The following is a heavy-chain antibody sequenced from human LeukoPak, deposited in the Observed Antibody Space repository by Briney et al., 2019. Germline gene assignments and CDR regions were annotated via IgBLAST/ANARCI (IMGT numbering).Heavy chain of an antibody. V-gene: IGHV3-30-3*01. CDR3: ASEYCSGGSCYENYFDY. Sequence: TGGSLRLSCAASGFTFSSYAMHWVRQAPGKGLEWVAVISYDGSNKYYADSVKGRFTISRDNSKNTLYLQMNSLRAEDTAVYYCASEYCSGGSCYENYFDYWGQGTLVTVSS. CDR1: GFTFSSYA. J-gene: IGHJ4*02. D-gene: IGHD2-15*01. CDR2: ISYDGSNK.